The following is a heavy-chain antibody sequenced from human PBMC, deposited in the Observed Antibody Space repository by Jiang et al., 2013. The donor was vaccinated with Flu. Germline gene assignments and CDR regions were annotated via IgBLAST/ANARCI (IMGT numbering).Heavy chain of an antibody. V-gene: IGHV4-39*02. CDR2: IYYTGTT. D-gene: IGHD5-18*01. CDR3: ARPHSYSSYAMDV. CDR1: GGSISADSYY. J-gene: IGHJ6*01. Sequence: GPGLVKPSETLSLTCSVSGGSISADSYYWAWIRQSPGKGLEWIGSIYYTGTTYLNPSLQSRVTISKDTAKNHFSLNLRSVTAADTAVYFCARPHSYSSYAMDVWGPRDHGH.